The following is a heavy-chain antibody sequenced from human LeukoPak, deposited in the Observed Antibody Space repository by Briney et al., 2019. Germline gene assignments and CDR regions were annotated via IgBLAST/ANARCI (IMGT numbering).Heavy chain of an antibody. CDR2: ISNDGSTE. J-gene: IGHJ4*02. CDR1: GFTFSRYA. V-gene: IGHV3-30-3*01. Sequence: PGRSLRLSCVASGFTFSRYAMVWFRQAPGKGLQWVAVISNDGSTENYVDSVKGRFTISRDNSKNTLYLQMNSLRAEDTAVYYCARDLDYWGQGTLVTVSS. CDR3: ARDLDY.